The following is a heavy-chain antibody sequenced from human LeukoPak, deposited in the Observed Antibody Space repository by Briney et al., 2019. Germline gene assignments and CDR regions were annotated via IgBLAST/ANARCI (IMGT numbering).Heavy chain of an antibody. CDR3: ARDLGNRGQFDY. D-gene: IGHD1-14*01. CDR2: IYSGGST. Sequence: GRSLRLSCAASGFTFSGYPMHWVRQAPGKGLEWVSVIYSGGSTYYVGSVKGRFTVSRDSSKNTVYLQMNSLRAEDTAMYYCARDLGNRGQFDYWGQGTLVTVSS. V-gene: IGHV3-66*01. J-gene: IGHJ4*02. CDR1: GFTFSGYP.